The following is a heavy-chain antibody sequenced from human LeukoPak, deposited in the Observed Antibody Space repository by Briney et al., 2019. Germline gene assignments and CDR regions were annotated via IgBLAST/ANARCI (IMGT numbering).Heavy chain of an antibody. D-gene: IGHD3-3*01. CDR1: GFPFSSYG. Sequence: GSLGLSFAASGFPFSSYGMHWVRQAPGKGLEWVAVISYDGSNKYYADSVKGRFTISRDNSKNTLYLQMNSLRAEDTAVYYCAKGMTYYDFWSGYYDLHDAFDIWGQGTMVTVSS. CDR2: ISYDGSNK. V-gene: IGHV3-30*18. CDR3: AKGMTYYDFWSGYYDLHDAFDI. J-gene: IGHJ3*02.